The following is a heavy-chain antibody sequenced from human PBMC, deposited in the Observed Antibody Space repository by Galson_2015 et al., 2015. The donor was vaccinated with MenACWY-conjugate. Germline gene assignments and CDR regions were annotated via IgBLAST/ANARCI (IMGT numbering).Heavy chain of an antibody. V-gene: IGHV3-7*01. CDR1: GFTFSRYW. D-gene: IGHD1-1*01. CDR3: ARETTAARNWNSFDI. J-gene: IGHJ3*02. CDR2: ISNEGGTEK. Sequence: SLRLSCAASGFTFSRYWMSWVRQAPGKGLEWVSNISNEGGTEKYYDDSVNGRFSISSDNAKTLLYLQMSSLRAEDTAVYFCARETTAARNWNSFDIWGLGILLTVSS.